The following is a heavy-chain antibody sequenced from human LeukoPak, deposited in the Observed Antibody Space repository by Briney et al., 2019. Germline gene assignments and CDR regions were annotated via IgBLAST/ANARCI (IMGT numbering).Heavy chain of an antibody. J-gene: IGHJ6*02. Sequence: SETLSLTCAVYGGSFSGYYWSWIRQPPGQGLEWIGEINHSGSTNYNPSLKSRVTISVDTSKNQFSLKLSSVTAADTAVYYCARGRPLYYYILTGYPNPLYYYYGMDVWGQGTTVTVSS. V-gene: IGHV4-34*01. CDR3: ARGRPLYYYILTGYPNPLYYYYGMDV. CDR1: GGSFSGYY. CDR2: INHSGST. D-gene: IGHD3-9*01.